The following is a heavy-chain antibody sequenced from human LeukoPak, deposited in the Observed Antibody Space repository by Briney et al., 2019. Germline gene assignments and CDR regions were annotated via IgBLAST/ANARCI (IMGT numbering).Heavy chain of an antibody. CDR2: ISYDGNTE. CDR3: AKDGDILTGSFDY. V-gene: IGHV3-30*18. J-gene: IGHJ4*02. Sequence: GGSLRLSCTASGFTFSNYGIHWVRQAPGKGLEWVAVISYDGNTEYYSDSVKGRFTVSRDNSKNTLYLQMNSLRAEDTAVYYCAKDGDILTGSFDYWGQGALVTVSS. D-gene: IGHD3-9*01. CDR1: GFTFSNYG.